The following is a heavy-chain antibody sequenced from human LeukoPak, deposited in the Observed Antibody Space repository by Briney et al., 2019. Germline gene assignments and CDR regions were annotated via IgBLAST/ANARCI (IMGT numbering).Heavy chain of an antibody. Sequence: ASVKVSCKASGYTFTSYDINWVRQATGQGLEWMGWMNPNSGNTGYAQKFQGRVTMTRNTSISTAYMELSSLRSEDTAVYYCAKDENYYDSSGYYYPLNWFDPWGQGTLVTVSS. CDR1: GYTFTSYD. CDR2: MNPNSGNT. V-gene: IGHV1-8*01. J-gene: IGHJ5*02. D-gene: IGHD3-22*01. CDR3: AKDENYYDSSGYYYPLNWFDP.